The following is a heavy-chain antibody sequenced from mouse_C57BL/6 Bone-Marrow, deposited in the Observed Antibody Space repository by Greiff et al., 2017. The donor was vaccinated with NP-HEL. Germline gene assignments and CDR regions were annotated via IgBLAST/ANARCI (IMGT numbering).Heavy chain of an antibody. CDR1: GYEFSNYW. V-gene: IGHV1-80*01. Sequence: VQVVESGAELVKPGASVKISCKASGYEFSNYWMNWVKQRPRKGLEWIGQIYPGDGDTNYNGKFKDKATLTADKSSSTAYMQLSRLTSEDSAVYFCARGAYWGQGTLVTVSA. J-gene: IGHJ3*01. CDR2: IYPGDGDT. CDR3: ARGAY.